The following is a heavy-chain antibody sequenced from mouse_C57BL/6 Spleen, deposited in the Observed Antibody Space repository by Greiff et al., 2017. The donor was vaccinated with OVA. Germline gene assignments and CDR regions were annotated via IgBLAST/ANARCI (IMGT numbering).Heavy chain of an antibody. J-gene: IGHJ2*01. V-gene: IGHV1-82*01. CDR1: GYAFSSSW. CDR2: IYPGDGDT. D-gene: IGHD2-4*01. Sequence: QVQLQQSGPELVKPGASVKISCKASGYAFSSSWMNWVKQRPGKGLEWIGRIYPGDGDTNSNGKFKGKATLTAAQSSSTAYMQLSSLTSEDSAVYFCARKGYDYGYFDYWGQGTTLTVSS. CDR3: ARKGYDYGYFDY.